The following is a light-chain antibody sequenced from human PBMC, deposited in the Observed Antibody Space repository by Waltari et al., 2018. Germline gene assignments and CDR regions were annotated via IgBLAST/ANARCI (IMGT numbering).Light chain of an antibody. Sequence: EIVMTQFPLSLSVTPGEPATISCRSSQSLLHINGYNYLDWYVQKPGPSPLVLNLLGSDRASVVPDMFSSSGSGTDITLKSSRVEAEDVVIYYCMGALQTATFGPGTRLDIK. V-gene: IGKV2-28*01. CDR3: MGALQTAT. CDR2: LGS. CDR1: QSLLHINGYNY. J-gene: IGKJ5*01.